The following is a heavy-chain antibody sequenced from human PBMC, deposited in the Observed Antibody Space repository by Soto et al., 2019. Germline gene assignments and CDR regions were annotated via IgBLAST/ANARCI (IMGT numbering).Heavy chain of an antibody. J-gene: IGHJ4*02. CDR1: GFTFSSYG. Sequence: QVQLVESGGGVVQPGRSLRLSCAASGFTFSSYGMHWVRQAPGKGLEWVAVISYDGSNKYYADSVKGRFTISRDNSKNTLYLQMNILRAEDTAVYYCAKGSYDYSNYYFDYWGQGTLVTVSS. V-gene: IGHV3-30*18. D-gene: IGHD4-4*01. CDR3: AKGSYDYSNYYFDY. CDR2: ISYDGSNK.